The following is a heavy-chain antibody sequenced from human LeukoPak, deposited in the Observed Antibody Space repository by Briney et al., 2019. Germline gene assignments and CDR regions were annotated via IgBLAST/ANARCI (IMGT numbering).Heavy chain of an antibody. V-gene: IGHV4-39*01. Sequence: PSETLSLTCTVSGGSISSSSYYWGWIRQPPGKGLEWIGNIYYIGSTYYNPSLKSRVTISVDTSKNQFSLKLSSVTAADTAVYYCARVGIVGPTWGYFDYWGQGTLVTVSS. D-gene: IGHD1-26*01. CDR2: IYYIGST. CDR3: ARVGIVGPTWGYFDY. CDR1: GGSISSSSYY. J-gene: IGHJ4*02.